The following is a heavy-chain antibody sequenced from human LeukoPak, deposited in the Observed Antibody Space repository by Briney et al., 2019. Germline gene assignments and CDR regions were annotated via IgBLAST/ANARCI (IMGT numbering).Heavy chain of an antibody. J-gene: IGHJ4*02. V-gene: IGHV3-30*02. CDR3: AKCLQYDFWSGYYTGFDY. D-gene: IGHD3-3*01. CDR2: IRYDGSNK. CDR1: GFTFSSYG. Sequence: PGGSLRLSCAASGFTFSSYGMHWVRQAPGKGLEWVAFIRYDGSNKYYADSVKGRFTISRDNSKNTLYLQMNSLRAEDTAVYYCAKCLQYDFWSGYYTGFDYWGQGTLVTVSS.